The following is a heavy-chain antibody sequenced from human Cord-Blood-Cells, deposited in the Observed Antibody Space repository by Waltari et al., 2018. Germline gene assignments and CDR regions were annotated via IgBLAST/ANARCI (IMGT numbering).Heavy chain of an antibody. Sequence: QVQLVQSGAEVKKPGAAVKVSCKASGYTFTSYGNRWVRKAPGPGLEWMGCISAKNGNTNYAQMLQGRVTMTTDTSTSTAYMELRSLRSDDTAVYYCARGVGATTPIGYYYYYMDVWGKGTTVTVSS. V-gene: IGHV1-18*04. D-gene: IGHD1-26*01. CDR3: ARGVGATTPIGYYYYYMDV. CDR2: ISAKNGNT. CDR1: GYTFTSYG. J-gene: IGHJ6*03.